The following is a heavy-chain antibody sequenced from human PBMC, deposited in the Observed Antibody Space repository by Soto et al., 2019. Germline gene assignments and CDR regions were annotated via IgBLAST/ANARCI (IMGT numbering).Heavy chain of an antibody. CDR2: ISAYNGNT. D-gene: IGHD6-19*01. V-gene: IGHV1-18*01. CDR3: ARVQYFIAVAGTVDWFDP. CDR1: GYTFTSYG. J-gene: IGHJ5*02. Sequence: ASVKVSCKASGYTFTSYGISWVLQAPGQGLEWMGWISAYNGNTNYAQKLQGRVTMTTDTSTSTAYMELRSLRSDDTAVYYCARVQYFIAVAGTVDWFDPWGQGSLVTVSS.